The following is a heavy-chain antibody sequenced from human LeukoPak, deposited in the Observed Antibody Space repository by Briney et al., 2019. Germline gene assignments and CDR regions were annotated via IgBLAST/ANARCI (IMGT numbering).Heavy chain of an antibody. CDR3: LVTTRSRGFDY. D-gene: IGHD1/OR15-1a*01. J-gene: IGHJ4*02. Sequence: KPGGSLRLSCAASGLTFRSYTMSWVRQAPGKGLEWVASITSSSTFIYYADSLKGRFTISRDNAQNSLYLQMNSLRAEDTAVYYCLVTTRSRGFDYWGQGTLVTVSS. V-gene: IGHV3-21*01. CDR1: GLTFRSYT. CDR2: ITSSSTFI.